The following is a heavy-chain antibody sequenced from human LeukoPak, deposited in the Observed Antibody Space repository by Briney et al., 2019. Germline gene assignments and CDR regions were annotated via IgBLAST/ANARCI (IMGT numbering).Heavy chain of an antibody. J-gene: IGHJ4*02. Sequence: GGSLRLSCAASGFTFSSYGMHWVRQAPGKGLEWVAVISYDGSNKYYADSVKGRFTISRDNSKNTLHLQMNSLRAEDTAVYYCAKGLVAATSDYWDQGTLVTVSS. CDR2: ISYDGSNK. CDR3: AKGLVAATSDY. V-gene: IGHV3-30*18. D-gene: IGHD2-15*01. CDR1: GFTFSSYG.